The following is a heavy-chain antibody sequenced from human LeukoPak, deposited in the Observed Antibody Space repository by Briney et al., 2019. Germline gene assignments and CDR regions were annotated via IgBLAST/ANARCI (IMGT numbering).Heavy chain of an antibody. D-gene: IGHD4-17*01. J-gene: IGHJ5*02. Sequence: PSETLSLTCTVSGGSLTGDPSSWNWIRQPPGKGLEWVGYIFHSGNTYYNPSLKSRLHISVDRSKNQFSLKLSSVPAADTAVYYCAREEYRLTTPGGWLGPWGQGTLVTVSS. CDR2: IFHSGNT. CDR3: AREEYRLTTPGGWLGP. V-gene: IGHV4-30-2*01. CDR1: GGSLTGDPSS.